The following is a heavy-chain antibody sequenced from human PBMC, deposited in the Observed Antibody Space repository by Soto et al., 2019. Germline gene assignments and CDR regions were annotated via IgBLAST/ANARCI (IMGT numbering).Heavy chain of an antibody. CDR3: ARYCTNGVCRRVDFDY. D-gene: IGHD2-8*01. CDR1: GGPISSSSYY. V-gene: IGHV4-39*01. Sequence: SETLSLTCTVSGGPISSSSYYWGWIRQPPGKGLEWIGSIYYSGSTYYNPSLKSRVTISVDTSKNQFSLKLSSVTAADTAVYYCARYCTNGVCRRVDFDYWGQGTLVTVSS. CDR2: IYYSGST. J-gene: IGHJ4*02.